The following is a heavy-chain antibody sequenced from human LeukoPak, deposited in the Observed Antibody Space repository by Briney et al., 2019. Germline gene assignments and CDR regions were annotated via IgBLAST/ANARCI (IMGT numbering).Heavy chain of an antibody. CDR2: IYYSGST. D-gene: IGHD3-10*01. CDR3: ARVFWSGNYYYYYYMDV. J-gene: IGHJ6*03. CDR1: GGSISSYY. Sequence: SETLSPTCTVSGGSISSYYWSWIRQPPGKGLEWIGYIYYSGSTNYNPSLKSRVTISVDTSKNQFSLKLSSVTAADTAVYYCARVFWSGNYYYYYYMDVWGKGTTVTISS. V-gene: IGHV4-59*01.